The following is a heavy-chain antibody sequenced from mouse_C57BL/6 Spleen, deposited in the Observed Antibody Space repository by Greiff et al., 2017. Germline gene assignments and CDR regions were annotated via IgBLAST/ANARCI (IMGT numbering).Heavy chain of an antibody. J-gene: IGHJ1*03. CDR1: GFTFTDYY. V-gene: IGHV1-36*01. CDR2: VYPYNGGT. CDR3: ARRDYYGSSYWYFDV. D-gene: IGHD1-1*01. Sequence: DVQLQESGPVLVKPGPSVKISCKASGFTFTDYYMHWVKQSHGKSLEWIGLVYPYNGGTSYNQKFKGKATLTVDTSSSTAYMELNSLTSEDSAVYYCARRDYYGSSYWYFDVWGTGTTVTVSS.